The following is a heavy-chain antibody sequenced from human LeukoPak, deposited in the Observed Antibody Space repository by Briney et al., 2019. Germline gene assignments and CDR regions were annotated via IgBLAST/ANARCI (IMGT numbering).Heavy chain of an antibody. D-gene: IGHD3-9*01. CDR2: IYYSGST. J-gene: IGHJ4*02. CDR3: ARALRLVGFDY. CDR1: GGSISSYY. Sequence: SETLSLTCTVSGGSISSYYWSWIRQPPGKGLEWIGYIYYSGSTNYNPSLKSRVTISVDTSKNQFSLKLSSVTAADTAVYYCARALRLVGFDYWGQGTLVTVSS. V-gene: IGHV4-59*01.